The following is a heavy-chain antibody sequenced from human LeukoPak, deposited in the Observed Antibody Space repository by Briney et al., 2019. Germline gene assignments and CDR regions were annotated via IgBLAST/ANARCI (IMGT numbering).Heavy chain of an antibody. CDR1: GFTFSSSA. CDR2: ISTSGVST. J-gene: IGHJ1*01. CDR3: AKDRGYCSGGNCYTTEYFQH. V-gene: IGHV3-23*01. D-gene: IGHD2-15*01. Sequence: GGSLRLSCAASGFTFSSSAMSWVRQAPGKGLEWVSSISTSGVSTYYPDSVKGRFTISRDNSKNTLYLQMNSLRAEDTAVYYCAKDRGYCSGGNCYTTEYFQHWGQGTLVTVSS.